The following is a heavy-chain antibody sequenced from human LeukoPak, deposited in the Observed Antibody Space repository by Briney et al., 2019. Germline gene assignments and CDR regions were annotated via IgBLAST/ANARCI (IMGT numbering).Heavy chain of an antibody. Sequence: ASVKVSCKASGGTFSSYAISWVRQAPGQGLEWMGRIIPILGIANYAQKFQGRVTITADKSTSTAYMELSSLRSEDTAVYYCASHDRRIQLWFFDYWGQGTLVTVSS. CDR2: IIPILGIA. V-gene: IGHV1-69*04. J-gene: IGHJ4*02. CDR1: GGTFSSYA. D-gene: IGHD5-18*01. CDR3: ASHDRRIQLWFFDY.